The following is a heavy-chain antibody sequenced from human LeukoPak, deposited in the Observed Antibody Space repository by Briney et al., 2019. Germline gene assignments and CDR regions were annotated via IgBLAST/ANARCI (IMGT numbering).Heavy chain of an antibody. CDR1: EFSVGSNY. CDR3: VRGGYSSFDY. CDR2: IKQDGSEK. Sequence: GGSLRLSCAASEFSVGSNYMTWVRQAPGKGLEWVANIKQDGSEKYYVDSVKGRFTISRDNSKNLLYLQMNSLGAEDTAVYYCVRGGYSSFDYWGQGTLVTVSS. V-gene: IGHV3-7*01. D-gene: IGHD3-10*01. J-gene: IGHJ4*02.